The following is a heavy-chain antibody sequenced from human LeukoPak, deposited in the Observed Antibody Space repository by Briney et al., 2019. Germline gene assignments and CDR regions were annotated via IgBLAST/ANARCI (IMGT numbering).Heavy chain of an antibody. CDR3: ARDLINWHAYFGS. CDR1: GGSISSGNYY. J-gene: IGHJ4*02. D-gene: IGHD1-1*01. CDR2: IFISGSA. V-gene: IGHV4-61*02. Sequence: SQTLSLTCTVSGGSISSGNYYWSWIRQPAGKGLEWIGRIFISGSANYNPSLKSRVTISLDTSKNQFSLKLSSVTAADTAVYYCARDLINWHAYFGSWGQGTLVTVSS.